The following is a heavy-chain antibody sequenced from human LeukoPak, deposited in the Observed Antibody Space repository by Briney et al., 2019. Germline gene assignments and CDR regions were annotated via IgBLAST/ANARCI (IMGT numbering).Heavy chain of an antibody. Sequence: GESLKISCEGSGYSFTTYWIAWVRQMPGKGLEWMGIIYPGDSDPRYSPSFQGQVTISADKSVRTAYLQWSSLKASDTAMYYCARSIGPGCSSTSCFVSFDYWGQGTLLTVSS. CDR1: GYSFTTYW. D-gene: IGHD2-2*01. V-gene: IGHV5-51*01. CDR3: ARSIGPGCSSTSCFVSFDY. J-gene: IGHJ4*02. CDR2: IYPGDSDP.